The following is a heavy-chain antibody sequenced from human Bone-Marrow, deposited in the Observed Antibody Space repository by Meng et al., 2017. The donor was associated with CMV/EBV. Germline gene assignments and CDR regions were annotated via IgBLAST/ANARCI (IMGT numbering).Heavy chain of an antibody. D-gene: IGHD2-2*02. V-gene: IGHV1-69*02. CDR2: VVPTLGLA. CDR1: GTTFDRHT. J-gene: IGHJ4*02. CDR3: ARVYCSSTSCYSAY. Sequence: SVKVSCKASGTTFDRHTISWVRQAPGQRLEWMGRVVPTLGLAMKAQKFQGRVTMTADKLTSTAYMELSSLRSEDTAVYYCARVYCSSTSCYSAYWGQGTLVTVSS.